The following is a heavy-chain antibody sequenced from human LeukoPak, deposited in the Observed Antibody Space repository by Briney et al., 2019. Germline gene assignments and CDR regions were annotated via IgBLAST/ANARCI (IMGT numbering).Heavy chain of an antibody. V-gene: IGHV3-9*01. Sequence: GGSLRLSCAASGFTFDDYAMHWVRQAPGKGLEWVSGISWNSGSIGYANSVKGRFTISRDNANLQMNSLRAEDTALYYCAKGDVTAIIYYGMDVWGQGTTVTVSS. CDR3: AKGDVTAIIYYGMDV. J-gene: IGHJ6*02. D-gene: IGHD2-21*02. CDR1: GFTFDDYA. CDR2: ISWNSGSI.